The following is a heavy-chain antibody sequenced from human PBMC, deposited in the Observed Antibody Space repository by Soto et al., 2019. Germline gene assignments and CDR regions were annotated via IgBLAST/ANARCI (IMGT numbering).Heavy chain of an antibody. CDR3: ARDGVAGATGYYYGKDV. D-gene: IGHD1-26*01. Sequence: ASVKVSCKASGYIFSNFGISWVRQAPGQGLEWMGWISAHNGSTNYAQKLQGRVTMTTDTSTSTAYMELRSLRSDDKAVYYCARDGVAGATGYYYGKDVWGQGTTVTVSS. CDR2: ISAHNGST. CDR1: GYIFSNFG. V-gene: IGHV1-18*01. J-gene: IGHJ6*02.